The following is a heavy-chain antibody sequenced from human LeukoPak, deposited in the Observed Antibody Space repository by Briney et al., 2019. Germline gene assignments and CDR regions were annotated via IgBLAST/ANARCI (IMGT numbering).Heavy chain of an antibody. CDR2: IRYDGSNK. J-gene: IGHJ4*02. V-gene: IGHV3-30*02. Sequence: GGSLRLSCAASGFTFSSYGMHWVRQAPGKGLEWVAFIRYDGSNKYYADSVKGRFTISRDNSKNTLYLQMNSLRAEDTAVYYCAARYYDSSGYYYVGYWGQGTLGTVSS. CDR1: GFTFSSYG. D-gene: IGHD3-22*01. CDR3: AARYYDSSGYYYVGY.